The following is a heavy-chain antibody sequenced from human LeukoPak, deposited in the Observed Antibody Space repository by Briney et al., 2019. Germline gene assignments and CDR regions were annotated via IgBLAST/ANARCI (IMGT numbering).Heavy chain of an antibody. J-gene: IGHJ3*02. D-gene: IGHD2-2*02. V-gene: IGHV4-31*03. CDR3: ARLFGYCSSTSCYTNYVGAFDI. Sequence: SQTLSLTCTVSGGSISSGGYYWSWLRQHPGKGLEWIGYIHYSGSTYYNPSLKSRVTISVDTSKNQFSLKLSSVTAADTAVYYCARLFGYCSSTSCYTNYVGAFDIWGQGTMVTVSS. CDR2: IHYSGST. CDR1: GGSISSGGYY.